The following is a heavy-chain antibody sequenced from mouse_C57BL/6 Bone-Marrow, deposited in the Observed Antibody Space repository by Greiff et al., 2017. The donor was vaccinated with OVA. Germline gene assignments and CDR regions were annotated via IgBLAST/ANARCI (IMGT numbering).Heavy chain of an antibody. D-gene: IGHD1-1*01. V-gene: IGHV1-81*01. CDR1: GYTFTSYG. CDR3: ASYYYGSTLDY. CDR2: IYPRSGNT. Sequence: VKLVESGAELARPGASVKLSCKASGYTFTSYGISWVKQRTGQGLEWIGEIYPRSGNTYYNEKFKGKATLTADKSSSTAYMELRSLTSEDSAVYFCASYYYGSTLDYWGQGTTLTVSS. J-gene: IGHJ2*01.